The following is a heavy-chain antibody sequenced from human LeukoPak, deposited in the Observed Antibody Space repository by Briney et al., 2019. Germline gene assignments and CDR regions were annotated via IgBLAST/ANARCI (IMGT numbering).Heavy chain of an antibody. D-gene: IGHD4-17*01. CDR1: GYTFTSYA. V-gene: IGHV1-3*01. CDR3: AREGRYGDYGDY. CDR2: INVGNGNT. J-gene: IGHJ4*02. Sequence: ASVKVSCKASGYTFTSYAIHWVRQAPGQRLEWMGWINVGNGNTKYSQKFQGRVAMTRDTSASTAFMELGSLRSEDTAVYYCAREGRYGDYGDYWGQGTLVIVSS.